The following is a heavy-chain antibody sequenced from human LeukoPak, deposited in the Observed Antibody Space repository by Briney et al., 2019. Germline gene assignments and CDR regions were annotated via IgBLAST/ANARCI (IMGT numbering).Heavy chain of an antibody. CDR1: GFTFSSYA. CDR3: ATAYYYDGSGYYYPADY. V-gene: IGHV3-23*01. CDR2: ISGSDGST. J-gene: IGHJ4*02. D-gene: IGHD3-22*01. Sequence: GGSLRLSCAASGFTFSSYAMSWARQAPGKGLEWVSAISGSDGSTYYADSVKGRFTISRDNSKNTLYLQMDSLRAEDTAVYYCATAYYYDGSGYYYPADYWGQGTLVTVSS.